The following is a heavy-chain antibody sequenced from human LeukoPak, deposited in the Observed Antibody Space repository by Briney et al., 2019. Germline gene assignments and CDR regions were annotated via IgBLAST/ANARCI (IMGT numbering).Heavy chain of an antibody. CDR1: GFTFDDYA. J-gene: IGHJ3*02. Sequence: GRSLRLSCAASGFTFDDYAMHWVRQAPGKGLEWVSGISWNSGSIGYADSVKGRFTISRDNAKNSLYLQMNSLRAEDTALYYCANGAYCYDSSGYAFDIWGQGTMVTVSS. V-gene: IGHV3-9*01. D-gene: IGHD3-22*01. CDR3: ANGAYCYDSSGYAFDI. CDR2: ISWNSGSI.